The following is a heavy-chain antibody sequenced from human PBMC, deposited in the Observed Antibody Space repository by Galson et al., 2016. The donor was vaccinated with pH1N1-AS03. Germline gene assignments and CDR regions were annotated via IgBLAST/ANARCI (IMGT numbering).Heavy chain of an antibody. D-gene: IGHD2-15*01. CDR1: GGTFNTYA. CDR3: AKGYSATPSGTFDI. J-gene: IGHJ3*02. Sequence: SVKVSCKASGGTFNTYAISWVRQAPGQGLEWMGRIIPMLNIPVYAQKFQVRVTITADKSTNTAYMELTNLRSDDTALYYCAKGYSATPSGTFDIWGQGTMVTVSS. V-gene: IGHV1-69*04. CDR2: IIPMLNIP.